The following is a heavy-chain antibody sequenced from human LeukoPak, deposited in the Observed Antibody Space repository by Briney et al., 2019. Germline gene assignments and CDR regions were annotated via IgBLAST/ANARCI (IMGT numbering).Heavy chain of an antibody. CDR3: AREVGDILTGYYFYYYGMDV. CDR1: GGSISSSSYY. J-gene: IGHJ6*02. Sequence: PSETLSLTCTVSGGSISSSSYYWGWIHQPPGKGLEWIGSIYYSGSTYYNPSLKSRVTISVDTSKNQFSLKLSSVTAADTAVYYCAREVGDILTGYYFYYYGMDVWGQGTTVTVSS. CDR2: IYYSGST. V-gene: IGHV4-39*07. D-gene: IGHD3-9*01.